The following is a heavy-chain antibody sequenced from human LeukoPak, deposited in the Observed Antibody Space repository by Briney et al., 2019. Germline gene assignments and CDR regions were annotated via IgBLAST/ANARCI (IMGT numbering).Heavy chain of an antibody. D-gene: IGHD2-2*02. CDR2: IYTSGST. CDR3: ARGKLPDAILGWFDP. CDR1: GGSISSGSYY. Sequence: PSETLSLTCTVSGGSISSGSYYWSWIRQPAGKGREWIGRIYTSGSTNYNPSPKSRVTISVDTSKNQFSLKLSSVTAADTAVYYCARGKLPDAILGWFDPWGQGTLVTVSS. V-gene: IGHV4-61*02. J-gene: IGHJ5*02.